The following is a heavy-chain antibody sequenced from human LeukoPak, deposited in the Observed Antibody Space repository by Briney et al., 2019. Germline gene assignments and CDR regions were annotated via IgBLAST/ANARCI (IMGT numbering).Heavy chain of an antibody. CDR3: ARSTMVRGVYHYYYYYYGMDV. CDR2: IWYDGSNK. Sequence: PGGSLRLSCAASGFTFSSYGMHWVRQAPGKGLEWVAVIWYDGSNKYYADSVKGRFTISRDNSKNTLYLQMNSLRAEDTAVYYCARSTMVRGVYHYYYYYYGMDVWGQGTTVTVSS. J-gene: IGHJ6*02. D-gene: IGHD3-10*01. CDR1: GFTFSSYG. V-gene: IGHV3-33*01.